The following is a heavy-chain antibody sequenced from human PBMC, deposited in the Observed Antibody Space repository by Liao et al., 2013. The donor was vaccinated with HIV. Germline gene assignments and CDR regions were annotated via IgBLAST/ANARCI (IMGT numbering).Heavy chain of an antibody. Sequence: QVQLQESGPGLVKPSETLSLTCTVSAGSISGYYWSWIRQPAEKGLEWVGRIYPSGSANYNPSLKSRVSMSVDTSKNQFSLNLTSVTAADTAVYYCAREVSYYFESSGYYYNYWGQGTLVTVSS. CDR1: AGSISGYY. CDR2: IYPSGSA. V-gene: IGHV4-4*07. J-gene: IGHJ4*02. CDR3: AREVSYYFESSGYYYNY. D-gene: IGHD3-22*01.